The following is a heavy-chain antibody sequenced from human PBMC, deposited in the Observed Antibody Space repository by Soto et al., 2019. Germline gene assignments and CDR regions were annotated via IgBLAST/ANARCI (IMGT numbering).Heavy chain of an antibody. CDR1: GFIVTNHY. CDR2: TYSGGSR. V-gene: IGHV3-53*01. Sequence: GGSLRLSCADSGFIVTNHYMSWVRQAPGKGLEWVSVTYSGGSRYYADSVKGRFTISRDDTKNTLSLQMNSLRIEDTAVYYCVRGPTDSPLWVLQWPYGDYWGQGTLVTVSS. CDR3: VRGPTDSPLWVLQWPYGDY. J-gene: IGHJ4*02. D-gene: IGHD6-19*01.